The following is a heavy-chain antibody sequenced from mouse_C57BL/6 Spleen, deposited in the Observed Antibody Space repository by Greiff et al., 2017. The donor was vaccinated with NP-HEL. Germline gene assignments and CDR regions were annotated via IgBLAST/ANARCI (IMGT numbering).Heavy chain of an antibody. CDR3: ATQGDYGSSLFAY. CDR1: GFSLTSYG. D-gene: IGHD1-1*01. V-gene: IGHV2-5*01. CDR2: IWRGGST. Sequence: VHLVESGPGLVQPSQSLSITCTVSGFSLTSYGVHWVRQSPGKGLEWLGVIWRGGSTDYNAAFMSRLSITKDNSKSQVFFKMNSLQADDTAIYYCATQGDYGSSLFAYWGQGTLVTVSA. J-gene: IGHJ3*01.